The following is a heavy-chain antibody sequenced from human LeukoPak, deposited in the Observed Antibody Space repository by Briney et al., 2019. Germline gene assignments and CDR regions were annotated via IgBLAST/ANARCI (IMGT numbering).Heavy chain of an antibody. CDR1: EFSVGSNY. V-gene: IGHV3-66*01. D-gene: IGHD3-3*01. J-gene: IGHJ4*02. CDR3: AKSGDFWSGYCDY. Sequence: GGSLRLSCAASEFSVGSNYMTWVRQAPGKGLEWVSLIYSGGSTYYADSVKGRFTISRDNSKNTLYLQMNSLRAEDTAVYYCAKSGDFWSGYCDYWGQGTLVTVSS. CDR2: IYSGGST.